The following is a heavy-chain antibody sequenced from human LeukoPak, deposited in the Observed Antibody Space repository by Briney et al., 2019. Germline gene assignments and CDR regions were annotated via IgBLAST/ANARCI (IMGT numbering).Heavy chain of an antibody. CDR3: ARGAKGYYSSTSCPRDYYYYMDV. J-gene: IGHJ6*03. V-gene: IGHV3-48*01. CDR1: GFTFSSYS. CDR2: ISSSSSTI. Sequence: PGGSLRLSCAASGFTFSSYSMNWVRQAPGKGLEWVSYISSSSSTIYYADSVKGRFTISRDNAKNSLYLQMDSLRAEDTAVYYCARGAKGYYSSTSCPRDYYYYMDVWGKGTTVTVSS. D-gene: IGHD2-2*01.